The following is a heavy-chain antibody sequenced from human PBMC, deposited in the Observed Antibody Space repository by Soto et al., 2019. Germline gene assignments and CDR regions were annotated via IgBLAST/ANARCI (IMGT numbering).Heavy chain of an antibody. CDR3: AHRRGSSSPIDY. Sequence: QITLKESGPTLVKPTQPPTLTCTFSGFSLSTSGVGVGWIRQPPAQALEWHALIYWSDDNRYSTSLKRRLTITKDTSKNQVVLTMTNIDPVDTATYYCAHRRGSSSPIDYWGEGTMVTVS. CDR1: GFSLSTSGVG. CDR2: IYWSDDN. D-gene: IGHD6-6*01. V-gene: IGHV2-5*01. J-gene: IGHJ4*02.